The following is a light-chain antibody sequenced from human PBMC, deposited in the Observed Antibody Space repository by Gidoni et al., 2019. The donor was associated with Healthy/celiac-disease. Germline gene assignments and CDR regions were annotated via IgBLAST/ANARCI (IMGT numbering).Light chain of an antibody. CDR3: QSYDSSNVV. Sequence: NFMLTQPHSVSESTGKTVTISCTRSSGSIASNYVQWYQQRPCSSPTTVIYEDNQRPSVVPDRFSGSIDSSSNSASLTISGLKTEDEADYYCQSYDSSNVVFGVGTKLTVL. J-gene: IGLJ2*01. V-gene: IGLV6-57*01. CDR2: EDN. CDR1: SGSIASNY.